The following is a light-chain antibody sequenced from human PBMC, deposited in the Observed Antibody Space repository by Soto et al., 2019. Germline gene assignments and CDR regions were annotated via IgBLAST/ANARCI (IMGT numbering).Light chain of an antibody. J-gene: IGLJ1*01. CDR1: SSDVGAYNY. Sequence: QSVLAQPASVSGSPGQSITISCTGTSSDVGAYNYVSWYQQHPGKAPKLMIYEVSNRPSGVSTRFSGSKSGNTASLTISGLQAEDEADYYCSSYTSSSTLVFGTGTQ. CDR2: EVS. CDR3: SSYTSSSTLV. V-gene: IGLV2-14*01.